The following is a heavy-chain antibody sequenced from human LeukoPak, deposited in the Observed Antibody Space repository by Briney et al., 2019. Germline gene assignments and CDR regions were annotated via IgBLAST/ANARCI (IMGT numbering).Heavy chain of an antibody. CDR3: AKDNRRHYTSGPNPDSLH. Sequence: GGSLRLSCAASGFTFSNFAMHWVRQPPGKGLEWVSGISWNSGSIDYADSVKGRFTISRDNAKNSLYLQMNSLRVEDTAFYYCAKDNRRHYTSGPNPDSLHWGQGAPVTVSS. CDR1: GFTFSNFA. J-gene: IGHJ4*02. CDR2: ISWNSGSI. D-gene: IGHD6-19*01. V-gene: IGHV3-9*01.